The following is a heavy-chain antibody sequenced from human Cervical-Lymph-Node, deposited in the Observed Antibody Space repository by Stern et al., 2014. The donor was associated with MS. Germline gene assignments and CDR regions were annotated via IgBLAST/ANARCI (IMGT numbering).Heavy chain of an antibody. CDR3: ALGGFGHYFEY. Sequence: QMQLVQYGAEVQKPGSSVKVSCRASGGTFSSSDISGVRQAPGQVLERMGGIIPIIGTANYAQKYQGRVTITADESTSTAYMELSSLRSEDTAIYYCALGGFGHYFEYWGQGTLVTVSS. D-gene: IGHD3-10*01. CDR1: GGTFSSSD. V-gene: IGHV1-69*01. CDR2: IIPIIGTA. J-gene: IGHJ4*02.